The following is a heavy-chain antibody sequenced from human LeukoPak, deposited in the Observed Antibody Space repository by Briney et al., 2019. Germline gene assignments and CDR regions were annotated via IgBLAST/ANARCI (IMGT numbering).Heavy chain of an antibody. Sequence: SETLSLTCTVSGGSISSYYWSWIRQPPGKGLEWIGYIYYSGSTNYNPSLKSRVTISVDTSKNQFSLKLSSVTAADTAVYYCARVYSSGWYYFDYWGQGTLVTVSS. CDR1: GGSISSYY. V-gene: IGHV4-59*01. J-gene: IGHJ4*02. CDR2: IYYSGST. D-gene: IGHD6-19*01. CDR3: ARVYSSGWYYFDY.